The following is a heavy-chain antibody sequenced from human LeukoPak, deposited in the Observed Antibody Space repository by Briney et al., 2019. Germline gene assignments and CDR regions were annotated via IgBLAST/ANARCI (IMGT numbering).Heavy chain of an antibody. J-gene: IGHJ4*02. CDR3: ARRQGCSSTSCPPDS. CDR1: GYSFTTYW. V-gene: IGHV5-51*01. D-gene: IGHD2-2*01. Sequence: GESLKISCKGSGYSFTTYWIGWVRQMPGKGLEWMGIIYPGDSDTRYSPSLRGQVTMSADKSINTAYLQWSSLKASDTAMYYCARRQGCSSTSCPPDSWGQGTLVTVSS. CDR2: IYPGDSDT.